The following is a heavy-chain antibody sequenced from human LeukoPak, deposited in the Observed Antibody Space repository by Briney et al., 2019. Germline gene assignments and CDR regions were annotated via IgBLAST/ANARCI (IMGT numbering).Heavy chain of an antibody. D-gene: IGHD3-22*01. CDR2: IYYSGST. J-gene: IGHJ5*02. V-gene: IGHV4-61*08. Sequence: TSETLSLTCTVSGGSISYGGFYWSWIRQPPGKGLEWIGYIYYSGSTNYNPSLKSRVTISVDTSKNQFSLKLSSVTAADTAVYYCARGYYDSSGYLISYNWFDPWGQGTLVTVSS. CDR3: ARGYYDSSGYLISYNWFDP. CDR1: GGSISYGGFY.